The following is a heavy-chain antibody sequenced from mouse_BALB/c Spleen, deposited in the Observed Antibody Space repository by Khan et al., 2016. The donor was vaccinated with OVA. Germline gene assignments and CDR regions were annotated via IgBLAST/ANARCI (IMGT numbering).Heavy chain of an antibody. CDR3: TSGHGKFRFAY. Sequence: QVQLQQPGAELVRPGVSVKISCKGSGYTFTDFAIHWVKQSHSKSLEWIGVISTYYGDPTYNQKFKDKATMTVDKSSSTAYMVLGRTTSEDSAIYYCTSGHGKFRFAYWGQGTLVTVSA. D-gene: IGHD2-1*01. J-gene: IGHJ3*01. CDR1: GYTFTDFA. V-gene: IGHV1S137*01. CDR2: ISTYYGDP.